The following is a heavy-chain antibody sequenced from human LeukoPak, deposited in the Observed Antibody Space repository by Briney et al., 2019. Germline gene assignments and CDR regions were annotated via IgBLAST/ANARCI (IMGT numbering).Heavy chain of an antibody. V-gene: IGHV1-46*01. Sequence: ASVKVSCKASGYTFTSYYIHWVRQAPGQGLEWMGIINPSVGSTSYAQKFQGRVTMTRDTSTSTVYMELSSLKSEDTAVYYCARGGGYSSGWYKYHFDFWGQGTLVTVSS. CDR2: INPSVGST. J-gene: IGHJ4*02. D-gene: IGHD6-19*01. CDR1: GYTFTSYY. CDR3: ARGGGYSSGWYKYHFDF.